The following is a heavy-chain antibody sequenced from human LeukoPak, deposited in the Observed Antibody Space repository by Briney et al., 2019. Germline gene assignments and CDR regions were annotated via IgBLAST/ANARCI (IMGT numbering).Heavy chain of an antibody. V-gene: IGHV3-74*01. J-gene: IGHJ3*02. Sequence: GGSLRLSCAASGFTFSTYWMHWVRQAPGKGLVWVSRINSDGSSTSYADSVKGRFTISRDNAKNTLYLQMNSLRAEDTAVYYCARWGTSSTYDAFDIWGQGTMVTVSS. D-gene: IGHD3-16*01. CDR1: GFTFSTYW. CDR3: ARWGTSSTYDAFDI. CDR2: INSDGSST.